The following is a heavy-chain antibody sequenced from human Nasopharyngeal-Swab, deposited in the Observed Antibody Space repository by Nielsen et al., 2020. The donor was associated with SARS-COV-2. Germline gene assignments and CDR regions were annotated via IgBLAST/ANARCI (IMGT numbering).Heavy chain of an antibody. J-gene: IGHJ4*02. Sequence: GESLKISCAGSGFIFRNYWMHWVRQAPGKGLVLVSRIRGDGSDPSYAVSVKGRFTISKDNAKNTMYLQMNSLRADDTAMYFCARDRSGETGTVGADWGQGTLVTVSS. CDR2: IRGDGSDP. V-gene: IGHV3-74*01. D-gene: IGHD1-7*01. CDR3: ARDRSGETGTVGAD. CDR1: GFIFRNYW.